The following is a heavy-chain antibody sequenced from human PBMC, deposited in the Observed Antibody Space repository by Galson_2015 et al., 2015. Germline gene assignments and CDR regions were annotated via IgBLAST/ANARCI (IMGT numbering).Heavy chain of an antibody. J-gene: IGHJ4*02. Sequence: SLGFSCAASGFSFSSYAMHWARQARGKGLEWVSVISYDGSNKYYADSVKGRFTISRDNSKNTLYLQMNSLRAEDTAVYYCARDSGSGRYFGYWGQGTLVTVSS. CDR1: GFSFSSYA. V-gene: IGHV3-30-3*01. CDR3: ARDSGSGRYFGY. D-gene: IGHD3-10*01. CDR2: ISYDGSNK.